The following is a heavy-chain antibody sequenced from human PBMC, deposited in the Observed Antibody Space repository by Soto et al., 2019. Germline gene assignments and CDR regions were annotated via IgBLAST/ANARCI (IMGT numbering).Heavy chain of an antibody. J-gene: IGHJ6*02. CDR2: IYHSGST. V-gene: IGHV4-4*02. CDR3: ARALGESFRSGYYYYGMDV. D-gene: IGHD3-16*01. CDR1: GGSISSSNW. Sequence: SETLSLTCAVSGGSISSSNWWSWVRQPPGKGLEWIGEIYHSGSTNYNPSLKSRVTISVDKSKNQFSLKLSSVTAADTAVYYCARALGESFRSGYYYYGMDVWGQGTTVTVSS.